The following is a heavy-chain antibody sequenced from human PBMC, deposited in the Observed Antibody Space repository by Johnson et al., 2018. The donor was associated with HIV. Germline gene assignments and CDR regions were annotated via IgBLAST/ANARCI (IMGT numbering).Heavy chain of an antibody. CDR2: IKQDGNER. Sequence: VQLVESGGGLVEPGGSLRLSCIASGFIFGSCWMTWVRQGPGKGLEWVANIKQDGNERYYVYSVKGRFTISRDNTKNSLYLQMNSLRAEDTAVFYCARRLGQNSGTYSVSADAFDLWGQGTMVIVSS. CDR1: GFIFGSCW. CDR3: ARRLGQNSGTYSVSADAFDL. J-gene: IGHJ3*01. V-gene: IGHV3-7*01. D-gene: IGHD1-26*01.